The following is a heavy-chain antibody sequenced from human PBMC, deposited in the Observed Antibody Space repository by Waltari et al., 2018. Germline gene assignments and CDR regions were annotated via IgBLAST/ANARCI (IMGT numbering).Heavy chain of an antibody. CDR2: ISFDGNSI. CDR3: ARLTTVDV. J-gene: IGHJ6*02. CDR1: GFSFSRYW. V-gene: IGHV3-74*01. D-gene: IGHD4-17*01. Sequence: EVQLVESGGGLVQPGGSLRLSRAASGFSFSRYWMHWVCQAPGKGLVWVSRISFDGNSISYADSVKGRFTISRDNANNTLYLEMNSLRAEDTGVYYCARLTTVDVWGQGTTVIVSS.